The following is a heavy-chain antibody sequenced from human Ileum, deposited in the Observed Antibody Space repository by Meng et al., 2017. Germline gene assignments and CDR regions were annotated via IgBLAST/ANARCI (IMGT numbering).Heavy chain of an antibody. CDR2: ISHSGSA. CDR1: SGSISSNTY. V-gene: IGHV4-4*02. J-gene: IGHJ4*02. CDR3: ARHGGYSQDF. Sequence: VQLQEAGPGLVRPSGTLSITCAVSSGSISSNTYWSWVRQPPGKGLEWIGQISHSGSAYYNPSLKSRVTMSVDKSKSQFSLMLTSVTAADTAIYYCARHGGYSQDFWGQGTLVTVSS. D-gene: IGHD4-23*01.